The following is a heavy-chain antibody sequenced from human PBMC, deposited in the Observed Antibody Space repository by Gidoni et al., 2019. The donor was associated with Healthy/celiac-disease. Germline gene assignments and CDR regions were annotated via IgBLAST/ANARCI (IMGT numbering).Heavy chain of an antibody. D-gene: IGHD6-19*01. CDR2: IGTAGDT. V-gene: IGHV3-13*01. CDR3: VRARGYSSEYYFDY. J-gene: IGHJ4*02. Sequence: LEWVSAIGTAGDTYYPGSVKGRFTISRENAKNSLYLQMNSLRAGDTAVYYCVRARGYSSEYYFDYWGQGTLVTVSS.